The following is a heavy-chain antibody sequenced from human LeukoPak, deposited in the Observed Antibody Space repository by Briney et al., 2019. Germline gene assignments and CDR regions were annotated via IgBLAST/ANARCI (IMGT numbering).Heavy chain of an antibody. CDR3: AREAVANYYYYMDV. J-gene: IGHJ6*03. V-gene: IGHV4-61*02. D-gene: IGHD6-19*01. Sequence: PSETLSLTCTVSGGSISSGSYYWSWIRQPAGKGLEWIGRIYTSGSTNYNPSLKSRVTMSVDTSKNQFSLKLSSVTAADTAVYYCAREAVANYYYYMDVWGKGTTVTISS. CDR1: GGSISSGSYY. CDR2: IYTSGST.